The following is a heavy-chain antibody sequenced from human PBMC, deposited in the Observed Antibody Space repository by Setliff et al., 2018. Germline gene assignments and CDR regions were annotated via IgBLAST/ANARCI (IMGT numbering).Heavy chain of an antibody. V-gene: IGHV4-61*09. Sequence: TLSLTCTVSGGSISSGTFYWTWLRQPAGKGLEWIGHIYSSGNINYNPSLVSRVTISIDTSKSQFSLRLSSVTAADTAVYYCARQRRIWNDLDYFDYWGQGTLVTVPQ. D-gene: IGHD1-1*01. CDR2: IYSSGNI. CDR3: ARQRRIWNDLDYFDY. J-gene: IGHJ4*02. CDR1: GGSISSGTFY.